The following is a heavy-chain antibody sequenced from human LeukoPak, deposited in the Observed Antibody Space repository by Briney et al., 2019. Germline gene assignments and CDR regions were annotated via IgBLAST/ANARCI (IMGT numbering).Heavy chain of an antibody. CDR2: IFYNGKT. J-gene: IGHJ5*02. CDR3: ARQDARLNWFDP. CDR1: GGSIDTTTYY. Sequence: SETLSLTCTVSGGSIDTTTYYWAWIRQPPGKGLEWIGSIFYNGKTYYNPSLDTRLTMSVDASERHFSPHLSSVTAADTAVYFCARQDARLNWFDPWGQGTLVTVSS. V-gene: IGHV4-39*01.